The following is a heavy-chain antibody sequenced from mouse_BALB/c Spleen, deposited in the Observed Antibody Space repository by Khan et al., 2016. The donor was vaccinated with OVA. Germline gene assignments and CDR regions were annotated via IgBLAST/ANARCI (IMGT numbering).Heavy chain of an antibody. CDR3: ARWGRYCEGYYFDF. J-gene: IGHJ2*01. D-gene: IGHD2-14*01. Sequence: EVQLMESGPELVKPGASVKMSCKASGYTFTNYVIHWVKQKPGQGLEWIGYFIPFNDDPKYNEKFKGQVALSSDKSSSTAYMELSSLASADSAVYYCARWGRYCEGYYFDFWGQGTTLTVSS. CDR2: FIPFNDDP. CDR1: GYTFTNYV. V-gene: IGHV1S136*01.